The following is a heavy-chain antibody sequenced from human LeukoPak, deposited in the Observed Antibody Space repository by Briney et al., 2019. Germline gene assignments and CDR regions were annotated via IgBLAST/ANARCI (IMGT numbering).Heavy chain of an antibody. D-gene: IGHD2-15*01. J-gene: IGHJ3*02. CDR3: ARLRVVAATVDAFDI. CDR2: IYYSGST. CDR1: GGSISSYY. Sequence: SETLSLTCTVSGGSISSYYWSWIRQHPGKGLEWIGYIYYSGSTNYNPSLKSRVTISVDTSKNQFSLKLSSVTAADTAVYYCARLRVVAATVDAFDIWGQGAKVTVSS. V-gene: IGHV4-59*08.